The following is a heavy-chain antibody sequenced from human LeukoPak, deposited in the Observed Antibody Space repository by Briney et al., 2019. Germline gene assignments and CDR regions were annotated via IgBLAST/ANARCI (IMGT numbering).Heavy chain of an antibody. V-gene: IGHV1-46*01. Sequence: ASVTVSYTPSVYTFTIYYMHWVGQAPGQGVEGMVIITPSGGTPTSYAPQFQGTVTMTRDTSTSTVDMELSSLTSEDTAVYYCARASSSGPRFDYCGQGTLVTVSS. D-gene: IGHD3-22*01. CDR2: ITPSGGTPT. CDR1: VYTFTIYY. CDR3: ARASSSGPRFDY. J-gene: IGHJ4*02.